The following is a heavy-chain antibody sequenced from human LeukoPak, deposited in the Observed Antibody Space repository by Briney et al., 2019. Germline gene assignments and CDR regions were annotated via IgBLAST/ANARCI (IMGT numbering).Heavy chain of an antibody. J-gene: IGHJ4*02. CDR1: GFTISRNY. V-gene: IGHV3-66*02. Sequence: PGGSLRLSCAASGFTISRNYMSWVRQAPAKGRESVSIIYSGGSTYNADSVKGRFTISRDNSKNTLYLQMNSLRAEDTAVYFCVRVGYSYGYGDWNHFDYWGQGTLVTVSS. D-gene: IGHD5-18*01. CDR3: VRVGYSYGYGDWNHFDY. CDR2: IYSGGST.